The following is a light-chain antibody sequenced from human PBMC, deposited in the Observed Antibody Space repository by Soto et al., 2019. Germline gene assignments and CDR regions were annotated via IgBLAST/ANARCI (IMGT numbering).Light chain of an antibody. V-gene: IGLV1-40*01. Sequence: QAVVTQPPSVSGAPGQRVTISCSGSSSNIGAGFDVHWYQQLPGAAPKLLIYVNHNRPSGVPDRFSGSKSGTSASLAITGLQAEDEADYYCQSYDSSLSAVVFGGGTKLTVL. J-gene: IGLJ2*01. CDR1: SSNIGAGFD. CDR2: VNH. CDR3: QSYDSSLSAVV.